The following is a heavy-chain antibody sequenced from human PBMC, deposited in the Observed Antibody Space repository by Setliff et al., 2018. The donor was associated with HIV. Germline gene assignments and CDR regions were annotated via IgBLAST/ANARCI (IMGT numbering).Heavy chain of an antibody. CDR3: ARGRSRWTYYNYYYMDV. V-gene: IGHV4-38-2*01. CDR1: GYSISSGYY. CDR2: IYHSGST. D-gene: IGHD6-13*01. Sequence: SETLSLTCAVSGYSISSGYYWGWIRQPPGKGLEWIGSIYHSGSTYYNPSLKSRVTISVDTSKNQFSLKLSSVTAADTAVYYCARGRSRWTYYNYYYMDVWGKGTTVTSP. J-gene: IGHJ6*03.